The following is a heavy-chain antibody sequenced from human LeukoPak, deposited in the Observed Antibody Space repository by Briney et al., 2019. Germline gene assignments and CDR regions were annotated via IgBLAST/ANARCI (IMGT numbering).Heavy chain of an antibody. V-gene: IGHV1-58*01. Sequence: ASVKVSCKASGFTFTSSAVQWVRQARGQRLEWIGWIVVGSGNTNYAQKFQERVTITRDMSTSTAYMELSSLRSEDTAVYYCATISGGLGDDYYYYYMDVWGKGTTVTVSS. J-gene: IGHJ6*03. CDR2: IVVGSGNT. D-gene: IGHD2-15*01. CDR1: GFTFTSSA. CDR3: ATISGGLGDDYYYYYMDV.